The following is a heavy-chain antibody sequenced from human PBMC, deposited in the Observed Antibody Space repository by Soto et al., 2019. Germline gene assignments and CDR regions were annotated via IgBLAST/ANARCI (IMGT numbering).Heavy chain of an antibody. D-gene: IGHD3-22*01. CDR1: GFTFSRES. CDR2: ISSSSDYI. V-gene: IGHV3-21*01. J-gene: IGHJ4*02. Sequence: GRSLSLSCAASGFTFSRESMNWVRQAPGKGLEVVSSISSSSDYIYYAVSVKGRFTISRDNAKNSLYLQMNSLRAEDTAVYYCASSATSDSRGYYGLFDYWGQGT. CDR3: ASSATSDSRGYYGLFDY.